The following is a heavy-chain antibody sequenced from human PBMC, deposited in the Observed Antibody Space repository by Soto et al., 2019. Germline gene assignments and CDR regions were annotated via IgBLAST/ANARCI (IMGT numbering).Heavy chain of an antibody. V-gene: IGHV3-23*01. D-gene: IGHD3-3*01. J-gene: IGHJ4*02. Sequence: EVQLLESGGGLVQPGGSLRLSCAASGFTFSSYAMSWVRQAPGKGLEWGSAISGSGGSTYYADSVKGRFTISRDNSKNTLYLQMNSLRAEDTAVYYCAKAAFGFLEWFLYFDYWGQGTLVTVSS. CDR1: GFTFSSYA. CDR2: ISGSGGST. CDR3: AKAAFGFLEWFLYFDY.